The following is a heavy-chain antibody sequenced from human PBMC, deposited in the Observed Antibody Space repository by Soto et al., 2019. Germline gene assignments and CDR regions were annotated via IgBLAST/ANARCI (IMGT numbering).Heavy chain of an antibody. V-gene: IGHV3-23*01. Sequence: GGSLRLSCAASGFSLRSYAMTWVRQAPGKGLEWVSGISGSGGVTYYADSVKGRFTISRDTSKNTLYLQMNSLRAEDTALYYCATGKDIVVVPAIDCWGQGTLVTVSS. D-gene: IGHD2-2*01. J-gene: IGHJ4*02. CDR1: GFSLRSYA. CDR3: ATGKDIVVVPAIDC. CDR2: ISGSGGVT.